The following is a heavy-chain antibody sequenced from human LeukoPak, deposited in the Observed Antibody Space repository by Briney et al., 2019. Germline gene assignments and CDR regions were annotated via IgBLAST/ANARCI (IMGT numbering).Heavy chain of an antibody. CDR1: GFTFRNYA. CDR2: ILYDGDMK. J-gene: IGHJ5*02. D-gene: IGHD6-13*01. CDR3: AKDPYSSAWFSRDWFDP. V-gene: IGHV3-30*04. Sequence: GRSLRLSCAASGFTFRNYAMHWVRQAPGKGLEWVGVILYDGDMKFYADSVKGRFTISRDNSKNTLYLQMNSLRAEDTAVYYCAKDPYSSAWFSRDWFDPWGQGTLVTVSS.